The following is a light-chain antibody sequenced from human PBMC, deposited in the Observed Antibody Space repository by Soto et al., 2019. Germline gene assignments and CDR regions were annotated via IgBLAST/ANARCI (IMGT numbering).Light chain of an antibody. CDR1: SSDVGGYNY. V-gene: IGLV2-14*03. CDR2: DVS. J-gene: IGLJ1*01. Sequence: LTQPASVSGSPGQSISISCTGTSSDVGGYNYVSWYQHQPGKAPKLVIFDVSGRPSGISNRFSGSKSGNTASLTISGLRPEDEADYYCSSYTDFNLYGFGTGTKVTVL. CDR3: SSYTDFNLYG.